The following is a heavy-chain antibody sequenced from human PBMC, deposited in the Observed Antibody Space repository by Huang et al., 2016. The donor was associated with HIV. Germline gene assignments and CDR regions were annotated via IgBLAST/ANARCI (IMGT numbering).Heavy chain of an antibody. D-gene: IGHD1-20*01. CDR3: ARTSNWKAEYFRF. J-gene: IGHJ1*01. CDR2: IIPIFGAA. V-gene: IGHV1-69*13. Sequence: QVQLVQSGTEVKTPGSSVKVSCKAFGGTFSRYGISWVRLAPGQGLEWTGGIIPIFGAANYAKKFQGRVTITADESTNTDYMELTSLRFDETAVYYCARTSNWKAEYFRFWGQGTLVTVAS. CDR1: GGTFSRYG.